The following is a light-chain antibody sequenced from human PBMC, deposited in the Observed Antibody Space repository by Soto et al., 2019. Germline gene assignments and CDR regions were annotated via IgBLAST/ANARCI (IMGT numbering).Light chain of an antibody. CDR1: QSLLHSNGYNY. Sequence: DIVMTQSPLSLPVTPGEPASISCRSSQSLLHSNGYNYLDWYLQMTKQSPQLLIYLGSNRASGGPNMFSGNRQGTDFTLKISRVEAEDVGVYYYTQTQQTTQCTFGQWTKVEI. V-gene: IGKV2-28*01. J-gene: IGKJ1*01. CDR2: LGS. CDR3: TQTQQTTQCT.